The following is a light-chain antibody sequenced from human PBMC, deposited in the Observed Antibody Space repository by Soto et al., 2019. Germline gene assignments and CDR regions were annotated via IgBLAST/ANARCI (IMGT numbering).Light chain of an antibody. J-gene: IGLJ2*01. Sequence: QSVLTQPASVPGSPGQSITISCTGTSSDVGGYNYVSWYQQHPGKAPKLIIYEVSNRPSGVSNRFSGSKSGNTASLTISGLQAEDEADYYCTSYTSSSTLGVLFGGGTKLTV. CDR3: TSYTSSSTLGVL. CDR1: SSDVGGYNY. CDR2: EVS. V-gene: IGLV2-14*01.